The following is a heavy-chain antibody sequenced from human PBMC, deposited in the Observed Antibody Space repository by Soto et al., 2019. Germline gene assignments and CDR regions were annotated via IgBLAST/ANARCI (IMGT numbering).Heavy chain of an antibody. J-gene: IGHJ5*02. CDR1: GYTFTSYA. CDR3: ARERPYCSSTSCYTKTNWFDP. D-gene: IGHD2-2*02. CDR2: INAGNGNT. V-gene: IGHV1-3*01. Sequence: GASVKVSCKASGYTFTSYAMHWVRQAPGQRLEWMGWINAGNGNTKYSQKFQGRVTITRDTSASTAYMELSSLRSEDTAVYYCARERPYCSSTSCYTKTNWFDPWGQGTLVTVSS.